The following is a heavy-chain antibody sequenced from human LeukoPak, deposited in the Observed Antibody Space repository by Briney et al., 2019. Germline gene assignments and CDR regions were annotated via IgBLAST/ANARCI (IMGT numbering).Heavy chain of an antibody. Sequence: PGRSLRLSCAASGFTFNSYEMNWVRQAPGKGLEWVSYISSSGSTIYYADSVKGRFTISRDNAKNSLYLQMNSLRAEDTAVYYCAELGITMIGGVWGKGTTVTISS. V-gene: IGHV3-48*03. J-gene: IGHJ6*04. CDR1: GFTFNSYE. CDR2: ISSSGSTI. CDR3: AELGITMIGGV. D-gene: IGHD3-10*02.